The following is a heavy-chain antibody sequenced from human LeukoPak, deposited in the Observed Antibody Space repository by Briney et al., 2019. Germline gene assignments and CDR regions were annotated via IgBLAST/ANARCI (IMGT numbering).Heavy chain of an antibody. CDR1: GSSFTSYW. CDR3: ARQDVRYCSSTSCHEITPYFDY. V-gene: IGHV5-51*01. Sequence: GESLKISCKGSGSSFTSYWIGWVRQMPGKGLEWMGIIYPGDSDTRYSPSFQGQVTISADKSISTAYLQWSSLKASDTAMYYCARQDVRYCSSTSCHEITPYFDYWGQGTLVTVSS. CDR2: IYPGDSDT. J-gene: IGHJ4*02. D-gene: IGHD2-2*01.